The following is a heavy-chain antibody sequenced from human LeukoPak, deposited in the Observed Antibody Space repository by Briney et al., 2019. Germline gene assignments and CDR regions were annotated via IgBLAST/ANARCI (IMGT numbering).Heavy chain of an antibody. CDR2: IYYSGST. Sequence: ASETLSLTCAVYGGSFSGYYWSWIRQPPGKGLEWIGYIYYSGSTNYNPSLKSRVTISVDTSKNLFSLKLTSVTAADTAIYYCARVGVVVPAAPDFWGQGTLVTVSS. CDR1: GGSFSGYY. D-gene: IGHD2-2*01. CDR3: ARVGVVVPAAPDF. J-gene: IGHJ4*02. V-gene: IGHV4-59*01.